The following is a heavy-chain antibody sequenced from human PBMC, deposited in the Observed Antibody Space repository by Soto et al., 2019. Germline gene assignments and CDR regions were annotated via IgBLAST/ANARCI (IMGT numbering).Heavy chain of an antibody. CDR1: GGSISSGGYY. CDR3: ARGQLGELSKFDY. J-gene: IGHJ4*02. CDR2: IYYSGST. D-gene: IGHD3-16*02. V-gene: IGHV4-31*03. Sequence: SSETLSLTCTVSGGSISSGGYYWSWIRQHPGKGLEWIGYIYYSGSTYYNPSLKSRVTISVDTSKNQFSLKLSSVTAADTAVYYCARGQLGELSKFDYWGQGTLVTVSS.